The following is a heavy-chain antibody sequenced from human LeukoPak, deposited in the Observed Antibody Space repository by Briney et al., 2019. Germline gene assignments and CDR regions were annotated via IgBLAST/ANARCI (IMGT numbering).Heavy chain of an antibody. Sequence: SETLSLTCAVSGGSISSDNWWSWVRQPPGKGLEWIGEIYHSGSTNYNPSLKSRVTISIDRSKNQFSLNLNSVTAADTAVYYCATYGKSWYDYVWGSYRYFDYWGQGTLVTVSS. V-gene: IGHV4-4*02. CDR2: IYHSGST. D-gene: IGHD3-16*02. CDR1: GGSISSDNW. J-gene: IGHJ4*02. CDR3: ATYGKSWYDYVWGSYRYFDY.